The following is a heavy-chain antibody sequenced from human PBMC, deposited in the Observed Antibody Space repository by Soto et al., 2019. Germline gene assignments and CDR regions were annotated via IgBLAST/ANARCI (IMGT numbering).Heavy chain of an antibody. D-gene: IGHD1-7*01. V-gene: IGHV3-30*18. J-gene: IGHJ4*02. CDR3: AKEELELPGY. CDR2: ISYDGSNK. Sequence: PVGALTLSCAAPGLKVSSYVMYWVRQAPGKGLEWVAVISYDGSNKYYADSVKGRFTISRDNSKNTLYLQMNSLRAEDTAVYYCAKEELELPGYWGQGTLVTVFS. CDR1: GLKVSSYV.